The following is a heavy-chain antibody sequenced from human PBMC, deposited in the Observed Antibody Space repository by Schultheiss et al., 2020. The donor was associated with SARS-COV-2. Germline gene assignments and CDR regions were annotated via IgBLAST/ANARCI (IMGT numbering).Heavy chain of an antibody. J-gene: IGHJ5*02. CDR3: AREPPQDTAMSGGWFDP. D-gene: IGHD5-18*01. CDR2: VYFDGST. V-gene: IGHV4-59*12. Sequence: SQTLSLTCTVSGGSISSSYWSWIRQPPGKGLEWIGHVYFDGSTYYNPSLKSRVTISVDTSKNQFSLKLSSVTAADTAVYYCAREPPQDTAMSGGWFDPWGQGTLVTVSS. CDR1: GGSISSSY.